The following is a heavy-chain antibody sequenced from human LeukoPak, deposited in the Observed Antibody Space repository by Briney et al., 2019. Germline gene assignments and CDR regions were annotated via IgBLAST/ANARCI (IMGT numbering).Heavy chain of an antibody. D-gene: IGHD3-3*01. CDR3: ASTDFWCGYFAFDI. V-gene: IGHV3-74*01. Sequence: GGSLRLSCAASGFTFSSYWMHWFRQAPGKGLVWVSRINSDGSSTSYADSVKGRFTISRDNAKNTLYLQMNSLRAEDTAVYYCASTDFWCGYFAFDIWGQGTMVTVSS. CDR1: GFTFSSYW. J-gene: IGHJ3*02. CDR2: INSDGSST.